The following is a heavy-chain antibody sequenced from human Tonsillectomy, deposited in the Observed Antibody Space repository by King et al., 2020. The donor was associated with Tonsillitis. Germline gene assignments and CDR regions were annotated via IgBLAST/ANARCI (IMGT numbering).Heavy chain of an antibody. CDR2: ISSIGSTI. Sequence: QMQLVESGGGLVKPGGSLRLSCTVSGFTFSHYYMTWVRQAPGKGLEWVSYISSIGSTINNADSVKGRFTISRDNAKKSLYLQMNNLEAEDTAVYYCVRGVSGSFDYGGQGTLVTVSS. J-gene: IGHJ4*02. D-gene: IGHD5-12*01. V-gene: IGHV3-11*01. CDR1: GFTFSHYY. CDR3: VRGVSGSFDY.